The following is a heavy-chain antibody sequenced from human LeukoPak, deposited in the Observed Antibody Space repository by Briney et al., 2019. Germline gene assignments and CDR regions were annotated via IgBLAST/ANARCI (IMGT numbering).Heavy chain of an antibody. Sequence: PGGSLRLSCAASGFTFSSYSMNWVRQAPGKGLEWVSSISSSSSYIYYADSVKGRFTISRDNAKNSLYLQMNSLRAEDTAVCYCARDAWDCSSTSCSKVLDYWGQGTLVTVSS. CDR2: ISSSSSYI. CDR3: ARDAWDCSSTSCSKVLDY. V-gene: IGHV3-21*01. D-gene: IGHD2-2*01. J-gene: IGHJ4*02. CDR1: GFTFSSYS.